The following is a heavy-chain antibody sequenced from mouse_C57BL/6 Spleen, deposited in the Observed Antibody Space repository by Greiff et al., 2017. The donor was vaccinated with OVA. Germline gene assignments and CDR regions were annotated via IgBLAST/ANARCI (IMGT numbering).Heavy chain of an antibody. CDR1: GYAFTNYL. J-gene: IGHJ2*01. CDR3: ARRGVGPFDY. D-gene: IGHD4-1*01. CDR2: INPGSGGT. V-gene: IGHV1-54*01. Sequence: VQLQQSGAELVRPGTSVKVSCKASGYAFTNYLIEWVKQRPGQGLEWIGVINPGSGGTNYNEKFKGKATLTADKSSSTAYMQLSSLTSEDSAVYFCARRGVGPFDYWGQGITLTVSS.